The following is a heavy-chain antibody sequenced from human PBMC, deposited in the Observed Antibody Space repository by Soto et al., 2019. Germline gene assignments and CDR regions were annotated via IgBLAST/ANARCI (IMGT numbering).Heavy chain of an antibody. J-gene: IGHJ4*02. CDR3: ARGPFNTHFDY. CDR2: ISSSGSTI. Sequence: GGSLRLSCAASGFTVSSNYMSWIRQAPGKGLEWVSYISSSGSTIYYADSVKGRFTISRDNAKNSLYLQMNSLRAEDTAVYYCARGPFNTHFDYWGQGTLVTVSS. V-gene: IGHV3-11*01. CDR1: GFTVSSNY.